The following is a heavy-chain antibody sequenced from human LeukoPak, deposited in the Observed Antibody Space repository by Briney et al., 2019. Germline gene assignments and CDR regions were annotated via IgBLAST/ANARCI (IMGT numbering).Heavy chain of an antibody. D-gene: IGHD5-24*01. CDR2: IYYSGST. CDR3: ARGARGGYNPDNI. J-gene: IGHJ3*02. Sequence: PSETLSLTCTVSGGSISSYYWSWIRQPPGKGLEWIGYIYYSGSTNYNPSLKSRVTISVGTSKNQFSLKLSSVTAADTAVYYCARGARGGYNPDNIWGQGTMVTVSS. V-gene: IGHV4-59*01. CDR1: GGSISSYY.